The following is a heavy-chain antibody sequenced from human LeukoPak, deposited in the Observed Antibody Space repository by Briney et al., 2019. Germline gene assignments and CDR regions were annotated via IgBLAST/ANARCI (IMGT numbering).Heavy chain of an antibody. CDR2: INPTGGSA. J-gene: IGHJ4*02. V-gene: IGHV1-46*01. Sequence: ASVKVSCKASGYTFTNYYMHLVRQAPGQGLEWMGIINPTGGSASYTQKFQGRLTMTRDTSTSTVYMELRSLKSDDTAVYFCARGYSGSEPYFDFWGQGTLVTVSS. CDR3: ARGYSGSEPYFDF. CDR1: GYTFTNYY. D-gene: IGHD4-11*01.